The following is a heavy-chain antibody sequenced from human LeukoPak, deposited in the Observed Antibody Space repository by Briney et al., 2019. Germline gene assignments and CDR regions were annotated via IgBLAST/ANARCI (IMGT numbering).Heavy chain of an antibody. CDR1: GGSISNSIYH. CDR3: TRLRSGVAGDY. V-gene: IGHV4-39*01. CDR2: IYYRGNT. J-gene: IGHJ4*02. D-gene: IGHD6-19*01. Sequence: SETLSLTXTVSGGSISNSIYHWGWIRQPPGKGLEWIGSIYYRGNTYYNPSLKSRVTISVDTSKNQFSLKLSSVTAADTAVYYCTRLRSGVAGDYWGQGTLVTVSS.